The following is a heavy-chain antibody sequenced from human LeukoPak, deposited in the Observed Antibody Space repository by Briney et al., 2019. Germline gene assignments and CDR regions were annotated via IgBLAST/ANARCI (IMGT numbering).Heavy chain of an antibody. J-gene: IGHJ4*02. CDR3: ARGSYDFWSGYPFDY. CDR1: GFTFSSYS. Sequence: PGGSLRLSCAASGFTFSSYSMNWVRQAPGKGLEWVSSISSSSSYIYYADSVKGRFTISRDSAKNSLYLQMNSLRAEDTAVYYCARGSYDFWSGYPFDYWGQGTLVTVSS. D-gene: IGHD3-3*01. CDR2: ISSSSSYI. V-gene: IGHV3-21*01.